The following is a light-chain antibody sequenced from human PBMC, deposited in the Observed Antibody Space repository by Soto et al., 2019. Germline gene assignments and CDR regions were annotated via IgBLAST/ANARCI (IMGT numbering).Light chain of an antibody. J-gene: IGKJ1*01. CDR2: GAS. Sequence: EIVLTQSPVTLSASPGESATLSCRASQSVSNNYLAWYQQKPGQAPRLLIYGASNRATGIPDRFSGSGSGTDFTLSISRLEPEDFAVYYCQQYSSLWTFGQGTKVDIK. CDR1: QSVSNNY. CDR3: QQYSSLWT. V-gene: IGKV3-20*01.